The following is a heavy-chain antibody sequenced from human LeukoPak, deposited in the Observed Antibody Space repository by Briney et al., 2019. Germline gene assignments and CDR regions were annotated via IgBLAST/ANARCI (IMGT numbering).Heavy chain of an antibody. Sequence: SETLSLTCTVSGGSISGYYWSWIRQPPGKGLEWIGYIYYSGNTNYSPSLSGRVTISVDTPKNQFSLKLSSVTAADTAVYYCARHTLGTSGYYPLDYWGQGTLVTVSS. J-gene: IGHJ4*02. CDR3: ARHTLGTSGYYPLDY. CDR2: IYYSGNT. V-gene: IGHV4-59*08. D-gene: IGHD3-22*01. CDR1: GGSISGYY.